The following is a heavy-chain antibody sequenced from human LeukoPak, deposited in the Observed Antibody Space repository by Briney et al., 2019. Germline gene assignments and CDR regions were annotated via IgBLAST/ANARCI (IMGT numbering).Heavy chain of an antibody. CDR3: ARSREIEPSIVVLPAGWFDP. CDR2: IIPIFGIA. D-gene: IGHD2-2*01. CDR1: GGTFSSYA. V-gene: IGHV1-69*04. Sequence: SVKVSCKASGGTFSSYAISWVRQAPGQGLEWMGRIIPIFGIANYAQKFQGRVTITADKSTSTAYMELSSLRSEDTAVYYCARSREIEPSIVVLPAGWFDPWGQGTLVTVSS. J-gene: IGHJ5*02.